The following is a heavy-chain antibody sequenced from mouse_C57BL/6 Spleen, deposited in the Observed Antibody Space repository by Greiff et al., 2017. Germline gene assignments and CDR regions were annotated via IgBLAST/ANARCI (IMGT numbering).Heavy chain of an antibody. CDR2: INPSTGGT. CDR1: GYSFTGYY. CDR3: ARVYNGGGWGY. J-gene: IGHJ2*01. V-gene: IGHV1-43*01. Sequence: EVQLQQSGPELVKPGASVKISCKASGYSFTGYYMHWVKQSSEKSLEWIGEINPSTGGTSYNKKFKGKATLTVDKSASTAYMQLKSLTSGDSAVYYFARVYNGGGWGYWGQGTTLTVSS. D-gene: IGHD1-1*01.